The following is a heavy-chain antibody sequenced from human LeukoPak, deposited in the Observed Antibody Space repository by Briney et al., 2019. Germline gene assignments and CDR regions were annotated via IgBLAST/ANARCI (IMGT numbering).Heavy chain of an antibody. V-gene: IGHV3-30*18. D-gene: IGHD1-26*01. CDR2: ISHDGNDK. CDR3: AKHRSINWAFDS. Sequence: GGSLRLSCAVSGFTFSSSGMHWVRQAPGKGLEWVAVISHDGNDKYYADSVKGRFTISRDNSKNTLYLQMNSLRAEDTAVYFCAKHRSINWAFDSGGQGTLVTVSS. CDR1: GFTFSSSG. J-gene: IGHJ4*02.